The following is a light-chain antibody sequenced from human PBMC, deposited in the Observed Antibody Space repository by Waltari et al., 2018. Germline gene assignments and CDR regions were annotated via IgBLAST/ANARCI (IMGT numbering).Light chain of an antibody. CDR2: GAS. CDR3: EQYGDSPRT. CDR1: HIVYARY. Sequence: EIVLTQSPGTLSLSPGDGATLSCRASHIVYARYLAWYQQRPGQAPRRVIYGASTRAPGIPDRFSGSASGTEFTLTISKLEPEDFAVYYCEQYGDSPRTFGQGTRLEIK. J-gene: IGKJ5*01. V-gene: IGKV3-20*01.